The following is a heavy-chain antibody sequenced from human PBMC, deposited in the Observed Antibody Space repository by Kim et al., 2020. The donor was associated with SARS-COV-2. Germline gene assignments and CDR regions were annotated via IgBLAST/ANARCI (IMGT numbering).Heavy chain of an antibody. CDR1: GGSFSGYY. D-gene: IGHD6-13*01. V-gene: IGHV4-34*01. CDR2: INHCGST. CDR3: ARGRSSSWYDY. Sequence: SETLSLTCAVYGGSFSGYYWSWIRQPPGKGLEWIGEINHCGSTNYNPSLKSRVTISVDTSKNQFSLKLSSVTAADTAVYYCARGRSSSWYDYWGQGTLVTVSS. J-gene: IGHJ4*02.